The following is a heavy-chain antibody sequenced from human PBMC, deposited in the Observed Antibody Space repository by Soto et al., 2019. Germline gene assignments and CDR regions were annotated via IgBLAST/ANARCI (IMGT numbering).Heavy chain of an antibody. D-gene: IGHD5-12*01. CDR1: GFIFTNYA. CDR2: IGGRGNSA. V-gene: IGHV3-23*01. CDR3: VRDGRGSFDF. Sequence: PGGSLRLSCAASGFIFTNYAMNWVRQAPGKGLEWVSVIGGRGNSAYYADSVKGRFTISRDNSKNTLSLQMNSLTADDTAIYYCVRDGRGSFDFWGRGTMVTVSS. J-gene: IGHJ3*01.